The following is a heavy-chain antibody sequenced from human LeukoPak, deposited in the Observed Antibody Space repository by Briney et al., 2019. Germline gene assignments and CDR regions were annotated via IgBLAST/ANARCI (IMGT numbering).Heavy chain of an antibody. CDR3: AKDLSPWGDYGGDEFDY. V-gene: IGHV3-30*18. Sequence: GGSLRLSCAASGFTFSSYVMHWVRQAPGKGLEWVAVISYDGSNKYYADSVKGRFTISRDNSKNTLYLQMNSLRAEDTAVYYCAKDLSPWGDYGGDEFDYWGQGTLVTVSS. CDR2: ISYDGSNK. D-gene: IGHD4-17*01. CDR1: GFTFSSYV. J-gene: IGHJ4*02.